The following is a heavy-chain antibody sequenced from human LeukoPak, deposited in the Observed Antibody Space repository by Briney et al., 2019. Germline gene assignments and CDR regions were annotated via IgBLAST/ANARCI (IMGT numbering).Heavy chain of an antibody. Sequence: GGSLRLSCAASGFIFSSYWMNWVRQAPGKGLEWVANIKEDGSAKYYVDSVKGRFTISRDNAKNSLYLQIDSLRAEDTAVYYCAKEDATADSSGYYYANWGQGTLVTVSS. CDR2: IKEDGSAK. CDR1: GFIFSSYW. V-gene: IGHV3-7*04. CDR3: AKEDATADSSGYYYAN. J-gene: IGHJ4*02. D-gene: IGHD3-22*01.